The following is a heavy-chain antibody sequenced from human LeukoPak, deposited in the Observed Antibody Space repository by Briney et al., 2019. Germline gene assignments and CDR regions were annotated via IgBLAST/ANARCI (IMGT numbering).Heavy chain of an antibody. CDR1: GFTFSSYS. V-gene: IGHV3-21*01. Sequence: GGSLRLSCAASGFTFSSYSMNWVRQAPGKGLEWVSSISSSSSYIYYADSVKGRFTISRDNAKNSLYLQMNSLRAEDTAVYYCARDPEANGWYYFDYWGQGTLVTVSS. CDR3: ARDPEANGWYYFDY. J-gene: IGHJ4*02. D-gene: IGHD6-19*01. CDR2: ISSSSSYI.